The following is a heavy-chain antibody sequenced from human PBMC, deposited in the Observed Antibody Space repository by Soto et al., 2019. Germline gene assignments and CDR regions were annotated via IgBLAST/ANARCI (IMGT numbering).Heavy chain of an antibody. CDR2: INHSGST. CDR3: ARSSKKRYNWNDGTRMDV. Sequence: SETLSLTCAVYGGSFSGYYWSWIRQPPGKGLEWIGEINHSGSTNYNPSLKSRVTISVDTSKNQFSLKLSSVTAADTAVYYCARSSKKRYNWNDGTRMDVWGKGTTVTVSS. J-gene: IGHJ6*03. V-gene: IGHV4-34*01. D-gene: IGHD1-1*01. CDR1: GGSFSGYY.